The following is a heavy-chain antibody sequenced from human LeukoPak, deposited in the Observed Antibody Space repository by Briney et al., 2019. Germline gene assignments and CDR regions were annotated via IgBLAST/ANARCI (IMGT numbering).Heavy chain of an antibody. Sequence: GASVKVSCTASGGTFTSYAISWVRQAPGQGLEWMGRIIPILGIANYAQKFQGRVTITADKSTSTAYMELSSLRSEDTAVYYCARSGMVAPHDAFDIWGQGTMVTVSS. V-gene: IGHV1-69*04. CDR1: GGTFTSYA. CDR3: ARSGMVAPHDAFDI. D-gene: IGHD1-26*01. CDR2: IIPILGIA. J-gene: IGHJ3*02.